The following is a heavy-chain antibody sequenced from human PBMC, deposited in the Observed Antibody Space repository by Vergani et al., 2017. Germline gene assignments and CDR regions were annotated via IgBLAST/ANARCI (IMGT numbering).Heavy chain of an antibody. V-gene: IGHV4-38-2*01. Sequence: QVQLQESGPGLVKPSETLTLTCDVSDSSIMTNPYWGWFRQSPGKGLEWIGCIHHSGDTHYNSSLKSRVTISVDTSKNQFSLKLSSVTAADTAVYYCARHRGDNDRGGMDVWGQGTTVTVSS. J-gene: IGHJ6*02. CDR1: DSSIMTNPY. CDR3: ARHRGDNDRGGMDV. D-gene: IGHD2-21*02. CDR2: IHHSGDT.